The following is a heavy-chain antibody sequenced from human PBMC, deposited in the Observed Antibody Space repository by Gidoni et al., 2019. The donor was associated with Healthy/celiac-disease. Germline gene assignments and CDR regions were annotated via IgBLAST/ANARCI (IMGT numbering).Heavy chain of an antibody. V-gene: IGHV3-23*01. J-gene: IGHJ6*02. Sequence: EVQLLESGGGLVQPGGSLRLSCAASGFTFSRYSMSWVRQAPGKGLEWVSAISGSGGSTYYADSVKGRFTISRDNSKNTLYLQMNSLRAEDTAVYYCAKEEDYYYYGMDVWGQGTTVTVSS. CDR3: AKEEDYYYYGMDV. CDR2: ISGSGGST. CDR1: GFTFSRYS.